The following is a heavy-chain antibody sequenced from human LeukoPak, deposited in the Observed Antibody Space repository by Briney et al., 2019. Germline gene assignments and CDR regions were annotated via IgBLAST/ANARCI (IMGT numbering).Heavy chain of an antibody. Sequence: ASVKVSCKASGYTFTVHYMHWLRQAPGQGLEWMGWIKPDSGATSFAQNFQGRVTMTSDTSINTAYMGLSSLTSVDTAMYYCARDHDYGPDYWGQGTLVTVSA. V-gene: IGHV1-2*02. J-gene: IGHJ4*02. D-gene: IGHD4/OR15-4a*01. CDR1: GYTFTVHY. CDR2: IKPDSGAT. CDR3: ARDHDYGPDY.